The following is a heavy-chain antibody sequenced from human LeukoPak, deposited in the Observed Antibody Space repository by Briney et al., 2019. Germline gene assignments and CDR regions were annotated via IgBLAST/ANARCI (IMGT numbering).Heavy chain of an antibody. J-gene: IGHJ5*02. V-gene: IGHV3-48*03. CDR2: ISSTGRTI. CDR1: GFTFSSYE. Sequence: GGSLRLSCAASGFTFSSYEMNWVRQAPGKGLEWASYISSTGRTIYYADSVKGRFTISRDNGRSSLYLQMNSLRADDTAVYYCARESTAAAGARESWFDPWGQGTLVTVSS. CDR3: ARESTAAAGARESWFDP. D-gene: IGHD6-13*01.